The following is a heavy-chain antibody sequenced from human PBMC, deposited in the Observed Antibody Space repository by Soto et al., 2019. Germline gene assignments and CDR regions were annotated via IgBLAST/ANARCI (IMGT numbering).Heavy chain of an antibody. CDR3: ATVGECSYAFAY. J-gene: IGHJ4*02. V-gene: IGHV1-24*01. CDR1: ESTLGELP. CDR2: FDPEDGEP. D-gene: IGHD3-16*01. Sequence: ASVQASWAVFESTLGELPIHWVRQAPGKGLDWMGGFDPEDGEPIYAPNFQGRLTVTEDISTDTAYMELRSLRTDDTAMYYCATVGECSYAFAYWGQGSPVTGSA.